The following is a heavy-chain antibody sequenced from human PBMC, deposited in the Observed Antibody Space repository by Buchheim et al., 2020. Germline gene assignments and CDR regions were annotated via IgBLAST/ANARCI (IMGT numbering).Heavy chain of an antibody. CDR3: STTRRGWYGVGDY. J-gene: IGHJ4*02. CDR1: GGSISSSSYF. D-gene: IGHD2-15*01. Sequence: QLQLQESGPGLVKPSETLALTCTVSGGSISSSSYFWGWVRQPPGKGLEWIGSIDHSGTTYYNPSLMNRVSVSKDTSKNQFSLILRSVTAADTAVYYCSTTRRGWYGVGDYWGRGTL. CDR2: IDHSGTT. V-gene: IGHV4-39*01.